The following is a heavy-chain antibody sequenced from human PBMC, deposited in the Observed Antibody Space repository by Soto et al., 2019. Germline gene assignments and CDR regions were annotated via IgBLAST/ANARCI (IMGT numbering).Heavy chain of an antibody. CDR2: XRXXGXLX. Sequence: GGSLRLSCAASGFAFSSHPISWVRQAPEKGLEXASXXRXXGXLXXXAXXGKGRFTISRDNSKDTLYLQMNSLRAEETAVYYCARRVIGSSRAFDIWGQGTMVTVSS. CDR1: GFAFSSHP. CDR3: ARRVIGSSRAFDI. J-gene: IGHJ3*02. D-gene: IGHD3-10*01. V-gene: IGHV3-23*01.